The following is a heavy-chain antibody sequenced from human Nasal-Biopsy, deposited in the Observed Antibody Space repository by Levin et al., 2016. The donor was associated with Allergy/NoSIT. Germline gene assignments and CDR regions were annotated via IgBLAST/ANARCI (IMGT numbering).Heavy chain of an antibody. J-gene: IGHJ4*02. CDR1: GFTFSSSA. D-gene: IGHD4-11*01. CDR3: AKGFTVTGPPY. CDR2: ISASGNKT. Sequence: GGSLRLSCAASGFTFSSSAMSWVRQAPGKGLEWVSIISASGNKTFYADSVKGRFTISRDNSRNTLYLQMNTLTAEDTAVYYCAKGFTVTGPPYWGQGTLVTVSS. V-gene: IGHV3-23*01.